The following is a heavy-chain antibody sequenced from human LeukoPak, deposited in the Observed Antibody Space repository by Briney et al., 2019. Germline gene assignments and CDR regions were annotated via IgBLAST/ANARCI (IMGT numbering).Heavy chain of an antibody. CDR3: AIDSSYYYDRYYYGMDV. CDR1: GFTFSSYE. D-gene: IGHD3-22*01. CDR2: ISSSGSTI. V-gene: IGHV3-48*03. J-gene: IGHJ6*02. Sequence: GGSLRLSCAASGFTFSSYEMNWVRQAPGKGLEWVSYISSSGSTIYYADSVKGRFTISRDNAKNSLYLQMNSLRAEDTAVYYCAIDSSYYYDRYYYGMDVWGQGTTVTVSS.